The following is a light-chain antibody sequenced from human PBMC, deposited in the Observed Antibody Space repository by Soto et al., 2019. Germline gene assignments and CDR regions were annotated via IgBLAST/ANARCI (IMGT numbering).Light chain of an antibody. V-gene: IGKV1-12*01. CDR3: QQCNTFPPLT. CDR2: GAS. Sequence: DIQMTQSPFSVSAFVGDRVTITCRASQGIANWLAWYQQKPGRAPKLLIYGASTLQSGVPSRFSGSGSGTYFTLTINGLQPEDFSTYFCQQCNTFPPLTFGGGTRVELK. J-gene: IGKJ4*01. CDR1: QGIANW.